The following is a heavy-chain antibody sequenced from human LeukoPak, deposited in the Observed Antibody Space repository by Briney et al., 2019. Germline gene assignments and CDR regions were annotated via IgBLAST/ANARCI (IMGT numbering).Heavy chain of an antibody. Sequence: ASVKVSCKASGYTFTSYGISWVRQAPGQGLEWMGWISAYNGNTNYAQKLQGRVTMTTDTSTSTAYMELRSLRSDDTAVYYYATGSTLRYDYVWGSYRLFPFDYWGQGTLVTVSS. V-gene: IGHV1-18*01. CDR3: ATGSTLRYDYVWGSYRLFPFDY. CDR2: ISAYNGNT. D-gene: IGHD3-16*02. CDR1: GYTFTSYG. J-gene: IGHJ4*02.